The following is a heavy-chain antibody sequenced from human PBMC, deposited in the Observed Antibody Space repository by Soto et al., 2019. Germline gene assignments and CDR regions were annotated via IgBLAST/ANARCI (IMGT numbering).Heavy chain of an antibody. CDR1: GGSISSGDYY. J-gene: IGHJ5*02. V-gene: IGHV4-30-4*01. D-gene: IGHD6-13*01. CDR2: IYYSGST. Sequence: SETLSLTCTVSGGSISSGDYYWSWIRQPPGKGLEWIGYIYYSGSTYYNPPLKSRVTISVDTSKNQFSLKLSSVTAADTAVYYCARDILDSSSWGWFDPWGQGTLVIVSS. CDR3: ARDILDSSSWGWFDP.